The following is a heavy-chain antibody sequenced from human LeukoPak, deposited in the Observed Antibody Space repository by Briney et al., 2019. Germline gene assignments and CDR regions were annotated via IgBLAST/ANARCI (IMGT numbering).Heavy chain of an antibody. CDR2: IKQVGSEK. J-gene: IGHJ4*02. CDR3: ARGGSRLLTSYIFDY. V-gene: IGHV3-7*01. Sequence: GGSLRLSCAASGSTFSRYWMSWVRQAPGKGLEWVANIKQVGSEKYYADSVKGRFTISRDNAKNSLYVQVSSLRAEDTAVYYCARGGSRLLTSYIFDYWGQGTLVTVSS. CDR1: GSTFSRYW. D-gene: IGHD3-16*01.